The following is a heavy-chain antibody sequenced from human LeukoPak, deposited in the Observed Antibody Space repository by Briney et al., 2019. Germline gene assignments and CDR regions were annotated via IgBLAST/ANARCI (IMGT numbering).Heavy chain of an antibody. CDR3: AKDTHLEAAMENWFDP. V-gene: IGHV3-23*01. CDR2: ISGSGGST. D-gene: IGHD5-18*01. J-gene: IGHJ5*02. CDR1: GFTFSSYT. Sequence: PGGSLRHSCAASGFTFSSYTMSWVRQAPGKGLEWVSAISGSGGSTYYADSVKGRFTISRDNSKNTLYLQMNSLRAEDTAVYYCAKDTHLEAAMENWFDPWGQGTLVTVSS.